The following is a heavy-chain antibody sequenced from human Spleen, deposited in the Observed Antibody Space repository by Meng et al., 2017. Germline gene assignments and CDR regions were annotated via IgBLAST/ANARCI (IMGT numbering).Heavy chain of an antibody. CDR2: ISAYNGNT. CDR1: GYTFISNG. V-gene: IGHV1-18*01. Sequence: VQLVQSGVGVRKPGAAVKVSCTASGYTFISNGISWVRQAPGKGLEWMGWISAYNGNTNYAQKLQGRVTMTTDTSTSTAYMELRSLRSDDTAVYYCARPHPYCGGDCYPDYWGQGTLVTVSS. CDR3: ARPHPYCGGDCYPDY. D-gene: IGHD2-21*02. J-gene: IGHJ4*02.